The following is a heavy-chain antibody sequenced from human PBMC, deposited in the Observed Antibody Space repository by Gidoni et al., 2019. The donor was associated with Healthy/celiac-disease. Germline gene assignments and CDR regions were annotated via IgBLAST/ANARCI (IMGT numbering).Heavy chain of an antibody. CDR3: TTDPDSDIVLMVFGPPPRDAFDI. V-gene: IGHV3-15*01. CDR1: GGTISNAC. J-gene: IGHJ3*02. CDR2: IKSTTSGATT. D-gene: IGHD2-8*01. Sequence: EVQLVESGGGWVKPGGSRRPPWAAAGGTISNACKRWGGTDPGKGLELVDRIKSTTSGATTYCAAPVQGIFTISRDDSNNTLSLQMNSLKTDDTAVYYCTTDPDSDIVLMVFGPPPRDAFDIWGQGTMVTVSS.